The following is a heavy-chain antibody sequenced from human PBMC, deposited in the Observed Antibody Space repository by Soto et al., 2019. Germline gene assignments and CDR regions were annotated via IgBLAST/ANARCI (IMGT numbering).Heavy chain of an antibody. CDR3: ARELPYSGSYRYYYYYGMDV. CDR1: GYTFTSYG. D-gene: IGHD1-26*01. CDR2: ISAYNGNT. Sequence: QVQLVQSGAEVKKPGASVKVSCKASGYTFTSYGISWVRQAPGQGLEWMGWISAYNGNTNYAQKLQGRVTMTTDTSTSTAYMELRSLRSDDTAVYYCARELPYSGSYRYYYYYGMDVWGQGTTVTVSS. J-gene: IGHJ6*02. V-gene: IGHV1-18*04.